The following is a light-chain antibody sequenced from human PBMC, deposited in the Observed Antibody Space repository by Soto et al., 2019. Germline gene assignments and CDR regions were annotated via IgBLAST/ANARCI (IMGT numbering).Light chain of an antibody. V-gene: IGLV1-47*01. CDR3: AAWDDSLRV. J-gene: IGLJ1*01. CDR1: SSNIGSNY. CDR2: RNN. Sequence: QSELTQPPSASGTPGQRVTISCSGSSSNIGSNYVYWYQQLPGTAPKLLIYRNNQRPSGVPDRFSGSKSGTSASLAISGLRSEDEADYYCAAWDDSLRVFGTGTKVTVL.